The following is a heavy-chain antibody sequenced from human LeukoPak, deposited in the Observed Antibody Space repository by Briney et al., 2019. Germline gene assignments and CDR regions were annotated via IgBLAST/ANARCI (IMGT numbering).Heavy chain of an antibody. D-gene: IGHD3-9*01. V-gene: IGHV4-38-2*01. CDR2: IYHSGST. Sequence: SETLSLTCAVSGYSISSGYYWGWIRQPPGKGLEWIGSIYHSGSTYCNPSLKSRVTISVDTSKNQFSLKLSSVTAADTAVYYCARSYDILTGYFDYWGQGTLVTVSS. CDR1: GYSISSGYY. J-gene: IGHJ4*02. CDR3: ARSYDILTGYFDY.